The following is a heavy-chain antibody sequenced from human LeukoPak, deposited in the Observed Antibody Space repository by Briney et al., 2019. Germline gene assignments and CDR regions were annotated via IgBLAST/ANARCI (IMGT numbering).Heavy chain of an antibody. CDR3: ARVMITFGGVIVARNWFDP. J-gene: IGHJ5*02. Sequence: ASVKVSCKASGGTFSSYAISWVRQAPGQGLEWMGGIIPIFGTTNYAQKFQDRVTITADKSTSTAYMELSSLRSEDTAVYYCARVMITFGGVIVARNWFDPWGQGTLVTVSS. CDR1: GGTFSSYA. D-gene: IGHD3-16*02. V-gene: IGHV1-69*06. CDR2: IIPIFGTT.